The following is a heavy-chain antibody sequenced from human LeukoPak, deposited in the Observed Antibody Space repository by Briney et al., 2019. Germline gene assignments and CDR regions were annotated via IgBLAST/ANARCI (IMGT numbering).Heavy chain of an antibody. J-gene: IGHJ5*02. CDR1: GYTFTSYW. V-gene: IGHV5-51*01. CDR2: IYPGDSDT. D-gene: IGHD3-10*01. CDR3: ARLWSLGRFDP. Sequence: GESLKISCKGSGYTFTSYWIAWVRQMPGKGLEWMAIIYPGDSDTRYSPSFQGQVTISADKSIRTAYLQWSSLKASDTAMYYCARLWSLGRFDPWGQGTLVTVSS.